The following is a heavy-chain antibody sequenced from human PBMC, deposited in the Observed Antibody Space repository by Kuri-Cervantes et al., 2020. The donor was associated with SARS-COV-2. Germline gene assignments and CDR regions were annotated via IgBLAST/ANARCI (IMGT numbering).Heavy chain of an antibody. J-gene: IGHJ3*02. D-gene: IGHD3-3*01. CDR2: MNPNSGNT. V-gene: IGHV1-8*03. CDR3: ASRRGFLAYNDAFDI. CDR1: GYTFTDYY. Sequence: ASVKVSCKASGYTFTDYYIHWVRQAPGQRLEWMGWMNPNSGNTGYAQKFQGRVTITKNTSISTAYMELSSLRSEDTAVYYCASRRGFLAYNDAFDIWGQGTMVTVSS.